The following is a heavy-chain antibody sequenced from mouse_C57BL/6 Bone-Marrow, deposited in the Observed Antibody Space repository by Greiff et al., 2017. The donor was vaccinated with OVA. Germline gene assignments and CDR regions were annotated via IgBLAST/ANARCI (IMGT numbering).Heavy chain of an antibody. Sequence: DVMLVESGGGLVQPKGSLKLSCAASGFTFNTYAMHWVRQAPGKGLEWVARIRSKSSNYATYYADSVKDRFTISRDESQSMLYLQMNNLTTEYTAMYYCVRGDWFYAMDYWGQGTSVTVSS. CDR1: GFTFNTYA. CDR2: IRSKSSNYAT. D-gene: IGHD2-2*01. CDR3: VRGDWFYAMDY. V-gene: IGHV10-3*01. J-gene: IGHJ4*01.